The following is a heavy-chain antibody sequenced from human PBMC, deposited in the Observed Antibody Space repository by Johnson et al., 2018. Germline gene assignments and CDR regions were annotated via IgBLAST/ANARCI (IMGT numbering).Heavy chain of an antibody. Sequence: QVQLVQSGAEVKRPGASVKVSCKASGGTFSSYAISWVRQAPGQGLEWMGIINPSGGSTSYAQKFQGRVTMTRDTSTTTVYKELRSLRSEDTAVYYCARERLGMDVWGQGTTVTVSS. CDR2: INPSGGST. J-gene: IGHJ6*02. CDR3: ARERLGMDV. CDR1: GGTFSSYA. D-gene: IGHD6-19*01. V-gene: IGHV1-46*01.